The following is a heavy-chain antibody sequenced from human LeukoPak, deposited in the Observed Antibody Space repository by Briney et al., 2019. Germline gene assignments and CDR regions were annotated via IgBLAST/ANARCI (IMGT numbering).Heavy chain of an antibody. J-gene: IGHJ6*03. CDR3: ARDSFVGPYYDFYMDV. V-gene: IGHV3-48*01. CDR1: GFTFSSYS. Sequence: PGGSLRLSCAASGFTFSSYSMNWVRQAPGKGLEWVSYISSSSSTIYYADSVKGRFTISRDNAKNSLYLQMNSLRAEDTAVYYCARDSFVGPYYDFYMDVWGKGTTVTVSS. CDR2: ISSSSSTI. D-gene: IGHD3-3*01.